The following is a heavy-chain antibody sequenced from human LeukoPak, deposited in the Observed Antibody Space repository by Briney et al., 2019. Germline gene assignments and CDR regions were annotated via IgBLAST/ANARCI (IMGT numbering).Heavy chain of an antibody. V-gene: IGHV1-2*02. J-gene: IGHJ4*02. CDR3: ARDHNWGPDY. Sequence: GASVKVSCKALGYTFTHHYFHWLRQAPGHGIEGMGWIQAGRGETNIAQKFQRRTSLTRDMSISTAYMELSRLTSDATAVYYCARDHNWGPDYWGQGTLVSVSS. D-gene: IGHD7-27*01. CDR1: GYTFTHHY. CDR2: IQAGRGET.